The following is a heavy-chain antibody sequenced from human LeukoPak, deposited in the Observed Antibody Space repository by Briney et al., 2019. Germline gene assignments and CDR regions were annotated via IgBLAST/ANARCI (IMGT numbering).Heavy chain of an antibody. CDR1: GGSFSGYY. J-gene: IGHJ5*02. V-gene: IGHV4-34*01. D-gene: IGHD3-3*01. CDR2: INHSGST. CDR3: ARHRFLEWLSENWFDP. Sequence: SETLSLTCAVYGGSFSGYYWSWIRQPPGKGLEWIGEINHSGSTNYNPSLKNRVTISVDTSKNQFSLKLSSVTAADTAVYYCARHRFLEWLSENWFDPWGQGTLVTVSS.